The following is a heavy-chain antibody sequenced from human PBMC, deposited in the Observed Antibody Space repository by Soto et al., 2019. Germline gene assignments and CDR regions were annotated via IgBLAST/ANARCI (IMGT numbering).Heavy chain of an antibody. J-gene: IGHJ4*02. CDR2: ISAYNGNT. CDR1: GYTFTSYG. V-gene: IGHV1-18*01. CDR3: ARAMITFGGVIVGEIVYFDY. D-gene: IGHD3-16*02. Sequence: QVQLVQSGAEVKKPGASVKVSCKASGYTFTSYGISWVRQAPGQGLEWVGWISAYNGNTNYAQKLQGRVTMTTDTSTSTAYMELRSLRSDATAVYYCARAMITFGGVIVGEIVYFDYWGQGTLVTVSS.